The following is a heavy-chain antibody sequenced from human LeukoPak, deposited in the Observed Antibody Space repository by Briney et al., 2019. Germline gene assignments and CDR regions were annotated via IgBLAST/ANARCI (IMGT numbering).Heavy chain of an antibody. Sequence: SETLSLTCAVYGGSFSGYYWSWIRQPPGKGLEWIGEINHSGSTNYNPSLKSRVTISVDTSKNQFSLKLSSVTAADTAVYYCATGYLVVVPAAIRGWFDPWGQGTLVTVSS. CDR1: GGSFSGYY. CDR3: ATGYLVVVPAAIRGWFDP. J-gene: IGHJ5*02. V-gene: IGHV4-34*01. CDR2: INHSGST. D-gene: IGHD2-2*01.